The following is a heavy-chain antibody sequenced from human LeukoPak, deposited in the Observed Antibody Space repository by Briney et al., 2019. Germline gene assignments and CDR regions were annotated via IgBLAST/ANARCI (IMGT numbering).Heavy chain of an antibody. V-gene: IGHV4-59*01. CDR2: IYYSGST. Sequence: KPSETLSLTCTVSGGSISSYYWSWIRQPPGKGLEWIGYIYYSGSTNYNPSLKSRVTISVDTSKNQFSLKLSSVTAADTAVYYCARVGSGSYYAYFDYWGQGTLVTVSS. J-gene: IGHJ4*02. D-gene: IGHD1-26*01. CDR1: GGSISSYY. CDR3: ARVGSGSYYAYFDY.